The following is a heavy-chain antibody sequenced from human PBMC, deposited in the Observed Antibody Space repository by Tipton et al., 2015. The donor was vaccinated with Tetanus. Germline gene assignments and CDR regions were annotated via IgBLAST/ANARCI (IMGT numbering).Heavy chain of an antibody. CDR3: AREADCSGGSCFSGDFDN. V-gene: IGHV3-33*01. Sequence: LSLTCAASGFIFSSYGIHWVRQAPGKGLEWVAVSWYDGTDKYYTDSVKGRFTISRDNSKNPLYLQMNRLRAEDTAVYYCAREADCSGGSCFSGDFDNWGQGTQVTVSS. D-gene: IGHD2-15*01. J-gene: IGHJ4*02. CDR2: SWYDGTDK. CDR1: GFIFSSYG.